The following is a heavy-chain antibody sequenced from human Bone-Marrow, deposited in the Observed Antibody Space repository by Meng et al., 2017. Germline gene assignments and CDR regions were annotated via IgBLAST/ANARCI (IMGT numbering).Heavy chain of an antibody. D-gene: IGHD3-3*01. CDR1: GYTFTSYD. Sequence: QMQLVQSGSEVKKPGASVKVSCKASGYTFTSYDINWVRQATGQGLGWMGWMNPNSGNTGYAQKFQGRVTMTRNTSISTAYMELSSLRSEDTAVYYCARARYYDFWSGYYYYYGMDVWGQGTTVTVSS. V-gene: IGHV1-8*01. J-gene: IGHJ6*02. CDR3: ARARYYDFWSGYYYYYGMDV. CDR2: MNPNSGNT.